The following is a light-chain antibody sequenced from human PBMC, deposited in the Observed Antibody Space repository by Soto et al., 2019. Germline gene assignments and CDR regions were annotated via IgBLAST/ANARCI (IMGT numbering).Light chain of an antibody. V-gene: IGKV3-20*01. CDR1: QSVSRNY. Sequence: EIVLTQSPGTLSLSPGATSTLSCRASQSVSRNYLAWFQQKPGQAPRLLIHGASSRAAGTPDRFSGSGSGTDFTLTISRLEPEDFAVYLCHHYGDSPIYTFGPGTKVDFK. CDR2: GAS. CDR3: HHYGDSPIYT. J-gene: IGKJ3*01.